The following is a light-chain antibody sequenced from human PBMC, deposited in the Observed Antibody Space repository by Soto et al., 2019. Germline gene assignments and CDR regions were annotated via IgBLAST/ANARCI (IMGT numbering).Light chain of an antibody. CDR1: ISDVGSYKF. V-gene: IGLV2-23*03. CDR2: EGS. CDR3: CSYAGGSNI. J-gene: IGLJ1*01. Sequence: QSVLTQPASVSGSPGQSITISCTGTISDVGSYKFVSWYQQHPGKAPKLMIYEGSKRPSGISDRFSGSKSGNTASLTISGLQAEDEADYFCCSYAGGSNIFGAGTKVTVL.